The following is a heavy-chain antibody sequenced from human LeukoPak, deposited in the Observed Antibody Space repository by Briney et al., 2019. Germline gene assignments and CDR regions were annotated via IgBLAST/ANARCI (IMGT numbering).Heavy chain of an antibody. CDR3: AKDSGDFWSGFQYNWFDP. V-gene: IGHV3-15*01. CDR2: IKSKTDGGTT. Sequence: GGSLRLSCAASGFTFSDAWMSWVRQAPGKGLEWVGRIKSKTDGGTTDYAAPVKGRFTISRDNSKNTLYLQMNSLRAEDTAVYYCAKDSGDFWSGFQYNWFDPWGQGTLVTVSS. CDR1: GFTFSDAW. J-gene: IGHJ5*02. D-gene: IGHD3-3*01.